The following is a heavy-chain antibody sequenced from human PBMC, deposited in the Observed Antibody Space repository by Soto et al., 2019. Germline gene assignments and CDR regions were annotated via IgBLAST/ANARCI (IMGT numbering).Heavy chain of an antibody. V-gene: IGHV3-23*01. CDR1: GFTFSSYE. J-gene: IGHJ5*02. Sequence: GGSLRLSCAASGFTFSSYEMHWVRQAPGKGLEWVSAISGSGGSTYYADSVKGRFTISRDNSKNTLYLQMSSLRAEDTAVYYCAKVMVKNWFDPWGQGTQVTVSS. CDR3: AKVMVKNWFDP. CDR2: ISGSGGST. D-gene: IGHD5-18*01.